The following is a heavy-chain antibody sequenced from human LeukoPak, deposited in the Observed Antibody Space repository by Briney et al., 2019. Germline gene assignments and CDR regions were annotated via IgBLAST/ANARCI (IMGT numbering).Heavy chain of an antibody. D-gene: IGHD3-10*01. CDR1: GFTFSTYW. V-gene: IGHV3-74*01. Sequence: GGSLRLSCAVSGFTFSTYWMYWVRQAPGKGLVWVSLINSDGSNKIYADSVKGRFTISRDNAKNTLYLQMNSLRAEDTAVYYCTRPYYYGSGSTPHWGQGTLVTVSS. J-gene: IGHJ4*02. CDR3: TRPYYYGSGSTPH. CDR2: INSDGSNK.